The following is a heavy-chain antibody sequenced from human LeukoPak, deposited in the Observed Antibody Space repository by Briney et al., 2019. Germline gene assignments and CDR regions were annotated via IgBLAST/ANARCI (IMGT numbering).Heavy chain of an antibody. CDR3: ASPIAAAGTHDAFDI. J-gene: IGHJ3*02. V-gene: IGHV3-30-3*01. Sequence: GGSLRLSCAASGFTFSSYAMHWVRQAPGKGLEWVAVISYDGSNKYYADSVKGRFTISRDNSKNTLYLQMNSLRAEDTAVYYCASPIAAAGTHDAFDIWGQGAMVTVSS. CDR2: ISYDGSNK. CDR1: GFTFSSYA. D-gene: IGHD6-13*01.